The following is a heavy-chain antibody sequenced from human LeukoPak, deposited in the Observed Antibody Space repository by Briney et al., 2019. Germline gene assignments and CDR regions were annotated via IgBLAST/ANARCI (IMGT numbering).Heavy chain of an antibody. V-gene: IGHV3-21*01. CDR2: ISSSSSYI. Sequence: PGGSLRLSCAASGFTFSSHSMNWVRQAPGKGLEWVSSISSSSSYIYYADSVKGRFTISRDNAKNSLYLQMNSLRAEDTAVYYCARDICSSTSCYRYYYYGMDVWGQGTTVTVSS. D-gene: IGHD2-2*01. CDR1: GFTFSSHS. CDR3: ARDICSSTSCYRYYYYGMDV. J-gene: IGHJ6*02.